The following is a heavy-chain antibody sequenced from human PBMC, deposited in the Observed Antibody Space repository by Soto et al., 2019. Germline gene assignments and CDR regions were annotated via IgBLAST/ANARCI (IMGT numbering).Heavy chain of an antibody. J-gene: IGHJ5*01. D-gene: IGHD3-3*01. CDR2: ISGSGGST. CDR3: AKAYDAGSGYYMGGWFDS. CDR1: GFTFSSYA. Sequence: GGSLRLSCAASGFTFSSYAMSWVRQAPGKGLEWVSAISGSGGSTYYADSVKGRCTISRDNSKNKLYLQMNSLRAEDTDVDDCAKAYDAGSGYYMGGWFDSWGQGTLVTVSS. V-gene: IGHV3-23*01.